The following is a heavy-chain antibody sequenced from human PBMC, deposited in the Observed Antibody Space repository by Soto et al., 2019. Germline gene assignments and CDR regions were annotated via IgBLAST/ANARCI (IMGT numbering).Heavy chain of an antibody. Sequence: QVQLVESGGGVVQPGRSLRVSCAVSGFTVSTYGMHWVRQAPGKGLEWVAVISRDGGTKYYADSVKGRFTISRDNSRNTLFLEMNSLRGDDMAVYYCSGEVASRYWGQGTLVTVSS. V-gene: IGHV3-30*03. D-gene: IGHD2-21*01. J-gene: IGHJ4*02. CDR1: GFTVSTYG. CDR3: SGEVASRY. CDR2: ISRDGGTK.